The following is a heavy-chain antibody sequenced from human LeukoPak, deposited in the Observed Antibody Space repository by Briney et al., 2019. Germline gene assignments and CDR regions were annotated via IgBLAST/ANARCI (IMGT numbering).Heavy chain of an antibody. D-gene: IGHD5-18*01. CDR3: AREYSYGYDAFDI. CDR2: IYYSGST. Sequence: SETLSLTCTGSGGSISSYYWSWIRQPPGKGLEWIGYIYYSGSTNYNPSLKSRVTISVDTSKNQFSLKLSSVTAADTAVYYCAREYSYGYDAFDIWGQGTMVTVSS. V-gene: IGHV4-59*01. J-gene: IGHJ3*02. CDR1: GGSISSYY.